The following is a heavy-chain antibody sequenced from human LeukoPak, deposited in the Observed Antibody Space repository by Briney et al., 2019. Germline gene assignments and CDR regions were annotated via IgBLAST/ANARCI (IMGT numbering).Heavy chain of an antibody. J-gene: IGHJ4*02. CDR2: IYYSGST. CDR1: GGSTNSSSYY. Sequence: SETLSLTCTVFGGSTNSSSYYWGWIRQPPGKGLEWIGSIYYSGSTYYNPSLKSRVTISVDTSKNQFSLKLSSVTAADTAVYYCARDLWGYYYVAPDYWGQGTLVTVSS. CDR3: ARDLWGYYYVAPDY. V-gene: IGHV4-39*07. D-gene: IGHD3-22*01.